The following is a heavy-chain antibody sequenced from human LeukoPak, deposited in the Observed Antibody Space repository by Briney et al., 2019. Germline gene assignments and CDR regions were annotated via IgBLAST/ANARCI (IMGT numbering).Heavy chain of an antibody. D-gene: IGHD3-3*01. Sequence: SETLSLTCAVYGGSFSGYYWSWSRQPPGKGLEWIGEINHSGSTNYNPSLKSRVTISVDTSKNQFSLKLSSVTAADTAVYYCARGRRGYDFWSGYHNWFDPWGQGTLVTVSS. V-gene: IGHV4-34*01. CDR1: GGSFSGYY. CDR3: ARGRRGYDFWSGYHNWFDP. CDR2: INHSGST. J-gene: IGHJ5*02.